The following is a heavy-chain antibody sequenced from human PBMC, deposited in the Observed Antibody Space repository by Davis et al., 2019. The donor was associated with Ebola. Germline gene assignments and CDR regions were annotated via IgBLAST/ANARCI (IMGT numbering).Heavy chain of an antibody. V-gene: IGHV4-4*02. D-gene: IGHD3-22*01. J-gene: IGHJ3*02. CDR3: AREAYYYDSSGYYRGAFDI. CDR1: GGSISSSNW. Sequence: SETLSLTCAVSGGSISSSNWWSWVRQPPGKGLEWIGEIYHSGSTNYNPSLKSRVTISVDTSKNQFSLKLSSVTAADTAVYYCAREAYYYDSSGYYRGAFDIWGQGTMVTVSS. CDR2: IYHSGST.